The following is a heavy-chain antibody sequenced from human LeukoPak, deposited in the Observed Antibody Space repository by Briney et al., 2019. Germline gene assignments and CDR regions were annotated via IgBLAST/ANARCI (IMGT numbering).Heavy chain of an antibody. V-gene: IGHV3-11*01. D-gene: IGHD1-1*01. J-gene: IGHJ6*02. CDR1: GFTFSNYY. CDR3: ATQGTTLYGMDV. CDR2: ISSSGSTI. Sequence: AESLTLSCAASGFTFSNYYMSWIRQAPGKGLEWVSYISSSGSTIYYADSVKGRFTISRDNAKNSLYLQMNSLRAEDTAVYYCATQGTTLYGMDVWGQGTTVTV.